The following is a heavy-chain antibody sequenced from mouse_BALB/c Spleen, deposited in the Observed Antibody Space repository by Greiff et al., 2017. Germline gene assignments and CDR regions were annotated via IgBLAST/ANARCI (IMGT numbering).Heavy chain of an antibody. J-gene: IGHJ2*01. CDR3: ARTTVVEYYFDY. Sequence: DVMLVESGGGLVQPGGSRKLSCAASGFTFSDYGMAWVRQAPGKGPEWVAFISNLAYSIYYADTVTGRFTISRENAKNTLYLEMSSLRSEDTAMYYCARTTVVEYYFDYWGQGTTLTVSS. CDR1: GFTFSDYG. V-gene: IGHV5-15*02. CDR2: ISNLAYSI. D-gene: IGHD1-1*01.